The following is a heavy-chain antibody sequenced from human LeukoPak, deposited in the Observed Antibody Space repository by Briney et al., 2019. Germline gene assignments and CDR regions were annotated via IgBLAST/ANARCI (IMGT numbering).Heavy chain of an antibody. CDR3: ARGVLVGARYYFDY. CDR1: GGSISSYY. V-gene: IGHV4-59*01. CDR2: IYYSGST. J-gene: IGHJ4*02. D-gene: IGHD1-26*01. Sequence: SETLSLTCTVSGGSISSYYWSWIRQPPGKGLEWIGYIYYSGSTNYNPSLKSRVTISVDTSKNQFSLKLSSVTAADTAVYYCARGVLVGARYYFDYWGQGTLVTVSS.